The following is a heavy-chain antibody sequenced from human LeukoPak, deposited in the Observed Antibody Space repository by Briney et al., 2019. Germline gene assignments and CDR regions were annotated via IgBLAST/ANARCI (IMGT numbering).Heavy chain of an antibody. CDR3: AKDKGNWFDP. V-gene: IGHV3-30*18. CDR1: GFTFSGYG. CDR2: ISNDGRNK. J-gene: IGHJ5*02. Sequence: GRSLRLSCAASGFTFSGYGMHWVRQAPGKGLEWVALISNDGRNKYHAESVKGRFTISRDNSKNTPYLQMNSLRAEDTAVYYCAKDKGNWFDPWGQGSLVTVSS.